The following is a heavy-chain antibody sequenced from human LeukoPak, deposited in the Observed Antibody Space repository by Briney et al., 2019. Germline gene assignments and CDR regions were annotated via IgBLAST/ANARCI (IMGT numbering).Heavy chain of an antibody. CDR1: GGSISSYY. J-gene: IGHJ4*02. V-gene: IGHV4-4*07. CDR3: AREGDYYDSSGYENYFDY. Sequence: SETLSLTCTVSGGSISSYYWSWIRQPAGKGLEWIGRIYTSGSTNYNPSLKSRVTMSVDTSKNQFSLKLSSVTAADTAVYYCAREGDYYDSSGYENYFDYWGQGTLVTVSS. D-gene: IGHD3-22*01. CDR2: IYTSGST.